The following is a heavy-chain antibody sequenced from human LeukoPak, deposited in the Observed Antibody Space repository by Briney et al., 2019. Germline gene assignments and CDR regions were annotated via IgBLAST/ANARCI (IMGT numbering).Heavy chain of an antibody. CDR2: INHSGST. CDR3: ARDYGDFTQNWFDP. J-gene: IGHJ5*02. V-gene: IGHV4-34*01. D-gene: IGHD4-17*01. CDR1: GGSFSGYY. Sequence: SETLSLTCAVYGGSFSGYYWSWIRQPPGKGLEWIGEINHSGSTNYNPSLKSRVTISVDTSKNQFSLKLSSVTAADTAVYYCARDYGDFTQNWFDPWGQGTLVTVSS.